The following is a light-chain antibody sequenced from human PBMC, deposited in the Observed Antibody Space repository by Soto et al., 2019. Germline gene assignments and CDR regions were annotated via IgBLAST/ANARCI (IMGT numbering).Light chain of an antibody. Sequence: QSVLTQPPSASGSPGQSVTISCTGTSSDVGGYNYVSWYQQHPGKAPKLMIYEVSKRPSGVPDRFSGSKSANTASLTVSGLQAEDEAYYYCRSYAGTDNFYVFGTGTTVTVL. J-gene: IGLJ1*01. CDR1: SSDVGGYNY. CDR2: EVS. CDR3: RSYAGTDNFYV. V-gene: IGLV2-8*01.